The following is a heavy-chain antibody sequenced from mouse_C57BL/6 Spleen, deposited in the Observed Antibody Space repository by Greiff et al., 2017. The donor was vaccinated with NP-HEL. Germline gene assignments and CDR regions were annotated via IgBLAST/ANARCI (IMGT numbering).Heavy chain of an antibody. V-gene: IGHV5-17*01. CDR2: ISSGSSTI. CDR1: GFTFSDYG. J-gene: IGHJ2*01. D-gene: IGHD1-1*01. Sequence: EVQLVESGGGLVKPGGSLKLSCAASGFTFSDYGMHWVRQAPEKGLEWVAYISSGSSTIYYADTVKGRFTISRDNAKKNLFLQMTSLRSEDTAMYYFARYYYCSSYPYYFDYWGQGTTLTVSS. CDR3: ARYYYCSSYPYYFDY.